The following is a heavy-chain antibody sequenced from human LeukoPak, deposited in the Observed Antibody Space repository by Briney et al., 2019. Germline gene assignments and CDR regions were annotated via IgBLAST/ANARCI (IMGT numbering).Heavy chain of an antibody. CDR2: IYPDDSDT. V-gene: IGHV5-51*01. CDR1: GYTFNTYW. Sequence: GESLKISCQGSGYTFNTYWIAWVRHMPEKGLEWMGSIYPDDSDTRYSPSLQGQVTFSVDKSISTAYLQWSGLKASDTAMYYCARGGGAPDFWGQGTLVTVSS. D-gene: IGHD1-26*01. J-gene: IGHJ4*02. CDR3: ARGGGAPDF.